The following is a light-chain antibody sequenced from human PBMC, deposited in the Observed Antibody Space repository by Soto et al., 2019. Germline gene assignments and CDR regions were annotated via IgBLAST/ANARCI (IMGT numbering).Light chain of an antibody. J-gene: IGKJ1*01. CDR1: QSVSSTY. V-gene: IGKV3-20*01. Sequence: EIVLTQSQGTLSLSPGERATLSCGASQSVSSTYLAWYHQKPGQAPRLLIYGGSSRVTGIPDRFSRSGSGSDFTLTISSLEPEDFAVYYCEQYGRSPPWTFGQGTKVGIK. CDR2: GGS. CDR3: EQYGRSPPWT.